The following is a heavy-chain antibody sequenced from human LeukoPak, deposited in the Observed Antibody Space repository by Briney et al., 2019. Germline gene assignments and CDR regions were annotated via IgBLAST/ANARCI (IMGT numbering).Heavy chain of an antibody. V-gene: IGHV3-48*04. Sequence: GGSLRLSCAASGFTFGSYSMNWVRQAPGKGLEWVSYISSSSSTIYYADSVKGRFTISRDNAKNSLYLQMNSLRAEDTAVYYCARDQYQDIVVVPAESAIDYWGQGTLVTVSS. CDR3: ARDQYQDIVVVPAESAIDY. CDR1: GFTFGSYS. D-gene: IGHD2-2*01. CDR2: ISSSSSTI. J-gene: IGHJ4*02.